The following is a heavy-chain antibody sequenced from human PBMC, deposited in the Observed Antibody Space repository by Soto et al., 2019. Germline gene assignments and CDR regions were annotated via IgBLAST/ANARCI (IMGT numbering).Heavy chain of an antibody. D-gene: IGHD3-22*01. CDR3: VSPEGYYDSSGYSLDY. J-gene: IGHJ4*02. V-gene: IGHV4-39*01. Sequence: SETLSLTCTVSGDSISSSTYYWGWIRQPPGKGLEWIGSMFYSGNTYYNPSLKSRVTMSIDTSKNQFSLKLNSVTAADTAVYYCVSPEGYYDSSGYSLDYWGQGTLVTVSS. CDR1: GDSISSSTYY. CDR2: MFYSGNT.